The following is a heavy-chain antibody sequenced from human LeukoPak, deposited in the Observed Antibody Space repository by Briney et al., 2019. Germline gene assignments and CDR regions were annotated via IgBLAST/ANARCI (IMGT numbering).Heavy chain of an antibody. CDR3: ARDLSEYRVLKGPGWFDP. CDR1: GGSISSGDYY. D-gene: IGHD2-2*01. CDR2: IYYSGST. V-gene: IGHV4-30-4*08. Sequence: PSETLSLTCTVSGGSISSGDYYWSWIRQPPGKGLEWIGYIYYSGSTYYNPSLKSRVTISVDTSKSQFSLKLSSVTAADTAVYYCARDLSEYRVLKGPGWFDPWGQGTLVTVSS. J-gene: IGHJ5*02.